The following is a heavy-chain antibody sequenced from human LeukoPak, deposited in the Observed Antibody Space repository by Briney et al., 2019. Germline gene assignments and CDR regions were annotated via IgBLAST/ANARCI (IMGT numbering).Heavy chain of an antibody. D-gene: IGHD2-21*02. Sequence: GGSLRLSCAASGFTFSGSAMHWVRQASGKGLEWVGRIRSKANSYATAYAASVKGRFTISRDDSKNTAYLQMNSLKTEDTAVYYCAKAVTSVPHAEYFQHWGQGTLVTVSS. CDR1: GFTFSGSA. J-gene: IGHJ1*01. V-gene: IGHV3-73*01. CDR2: IRSKANSYAT. CDR3: AKAVTSVPHAEYFQH.